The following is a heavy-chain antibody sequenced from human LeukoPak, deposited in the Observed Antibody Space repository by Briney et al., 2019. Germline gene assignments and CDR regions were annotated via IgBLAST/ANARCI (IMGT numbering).Heavy chain of an antibody. CDR2: IYTSGST. V-gene: IGHV4-61*02. CDR3: ARDLGNYYDSSGYFAFDI. D-gene: IGHD3-22*01. J-gene: IGHJ3*02. CDR1: GGSISSGSYY. Sequence: SQTLSLTCTVPGGSISSGSYYWSWIRQPAGKGLEWIGRIYTSGSTNYNPSLKSRVTISVDTSKNQFSLKLSSVTAADTAVYYCARDLGNYYDSSGYFAFDIWGQGTMVTVSS.